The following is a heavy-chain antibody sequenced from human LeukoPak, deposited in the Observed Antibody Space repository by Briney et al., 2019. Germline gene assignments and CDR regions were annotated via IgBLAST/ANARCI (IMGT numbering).Heavy chain of an antibody. CDR2: MNPNSGNT. J-gene: IGHJ6*02. D-gene: IGHD3/OR15-3a*01. CDR1: GYTFTSYD. V-gene: IGHV1-8*01. Sequence: ASVKVSCKASGYTFTSYDINWVRQAAGQGLEGMGWMNPNSGNTVYAKKFQGRVTMTRNTSISTAYMELSSLRSEDTAVYYCARGGGYPMIFGVVIIQDYYYYGMDVWGQGTTVTVSS. CDR3: ARGGGYPMIFGVVIIQDYYYYGMDV.